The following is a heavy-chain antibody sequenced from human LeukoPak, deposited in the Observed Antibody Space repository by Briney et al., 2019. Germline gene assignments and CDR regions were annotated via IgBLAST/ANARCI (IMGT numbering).Heavy chain of an antibody. Sequence: GGSLRLSCAASGFTFNNYGMSWVRQAPGKGLEWVSTISNSGGSTYYADSVKGRFTISRDNSKNTLFLQMNSLRAEDTAVYYCARSPEGPHDYWGQGTLVTVSS. CDR2: ISNSGGST. CDR3: ARSPEGPHDY. V-gene: IGHV3-23*01. J-gene: IGHJ4*02. CDR1: GFTFNNYG.